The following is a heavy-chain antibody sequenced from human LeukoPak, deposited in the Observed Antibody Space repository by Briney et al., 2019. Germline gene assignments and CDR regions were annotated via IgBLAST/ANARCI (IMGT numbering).Heavy chain of an antibody. CDR2: IYYSGST. CDR3: ARVGSGTTGAYYYYGMDV. D-gene: IGHD1-1*01. V-gene: IGHV4-59*01. J-gene: IGHJ6*04. Sequence: PSETLSLTCTVSGVSISSYYWSWIRQPPGKGLEWIGYIYYSGSTNYNSSLKSRVTISVDTSKNQFSLKLSSVTAADTAVYYCARVGSGTTGAYYYYGMDVWGKGTTVTVSS. CDR1: GVSISSYY.